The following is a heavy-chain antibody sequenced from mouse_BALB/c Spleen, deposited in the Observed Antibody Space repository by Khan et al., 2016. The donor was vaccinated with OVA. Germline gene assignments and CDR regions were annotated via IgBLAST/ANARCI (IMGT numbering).Heavy chain of an antibody. J-gene: IGHJ4*01. D-gene: IGHD2-2*01. CDR3: ARSLVDYHAMDY. CDR1: GFTFSTYA. Sequence: EVELVESGGGLVKPGGSLTLSCSASGFTFSTYAMSWVRQTPEKRLECVATISTGGHYTFYPDSVKGRFTISRDNAKNTLYLQMSSLRSEDTAMYYCARSLVDYHAMDYWGQGTSVTVSS. V-gene: IGHV5-9-3*01. CDR2: ISTGGHYT.